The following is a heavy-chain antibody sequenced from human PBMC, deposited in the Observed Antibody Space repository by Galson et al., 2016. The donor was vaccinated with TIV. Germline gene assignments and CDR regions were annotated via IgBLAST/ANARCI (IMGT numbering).Heavy chain of an antibody. Sequence: SLRLSCAASGFDFGSYALSWVRLAPGKGLEWISGISASGTGPDYADSVKGRFTISRDNSKNTLYLQMASLRGDDTATYYCARKVAADGELDYWGQGTLVIVS. D-gene: IGHD6-13*01. V-gene: IGHV3-23*01. CDR1: GFDFGSYA. CDR2: ISASGTGP. J-gene: IGHJ4*02. CDR3: ARKVAADGELDY.